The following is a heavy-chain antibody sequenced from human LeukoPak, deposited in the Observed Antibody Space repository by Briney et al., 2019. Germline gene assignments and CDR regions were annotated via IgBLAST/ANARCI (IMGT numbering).Heavy chain of an antibody. Sequence: GGSLRLSCAASGFTFSGYGMHWVRQAPGKGLEWVAVISYDGSNKYYADSVKGRFTISRDNSKNTLYLQMNSLRAEDTAVYYCAKTPRENYDILTGYYRWAHYFDYWGQGTLVTVSS. V-gene: IGHV3-30*18. D-gene: IGHD3-9*01. CDR1: GFTFSGYG. J-gene: IGHJ4*02. CDR2: ISYDGSNK. CDR3: AKTPRENYDILTGYYRWAHYFDY.